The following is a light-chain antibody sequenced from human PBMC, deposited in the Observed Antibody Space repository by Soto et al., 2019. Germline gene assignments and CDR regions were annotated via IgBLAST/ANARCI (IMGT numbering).Light chain of an antibody. CDR1: HTITTY. Sequence: DIQMAHSPSSLSASVGDRLTITCPASHTITTYLNWYQQTPGKAPKLLIYAASSLQSGVQSRFSGSGSGTDFTLTISSRHPEDSATYYCQRSYSTPPTFGQGNKVDIK. V-gene: IGKV1-39*01. CDR3: QRSYSTPPT. CDR2: AAS. J-gene: IGKJ1*01.